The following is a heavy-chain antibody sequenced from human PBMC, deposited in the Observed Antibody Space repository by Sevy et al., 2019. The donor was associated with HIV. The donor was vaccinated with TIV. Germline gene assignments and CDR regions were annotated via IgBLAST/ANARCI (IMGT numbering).Heavy chain of an antibody. CDR3: AREGEEGMDV. J-gene: IGHJ6*02. Sequence: GGSLRLSCAASGFTFSSYAMHWVRQAPGKGLEWVAVISYDGSNKYYADSVKGRFTISRDNSKNTLYLRMNSLRAEDTAVYYCAREGEEGMDVWGQGTTVTVSS. V-gene: IGHV3-30-3*01. CDR1: GFTFSSYA. CDR2: ISYDGSNK.